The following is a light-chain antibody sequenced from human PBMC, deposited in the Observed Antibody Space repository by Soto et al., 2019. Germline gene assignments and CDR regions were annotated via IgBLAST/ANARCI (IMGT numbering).Light chain of an antibody. CDR1: SSDIGGHNY. CDR3: SSYITSSSLYA. J-gene: IGLJ1*01. V-gene: IGLV2-14*03. CDR2: DVD. Sequence: QSALTQPASVSGSPGQSITISCAGASSDIGGHNYVSWYQQHPGKAPQLIIYDVDNRPSGVSNRFSGSKSGNTASLTISGLQADDEADYYCSSYITSSSLYAFGTGTKLTVL.